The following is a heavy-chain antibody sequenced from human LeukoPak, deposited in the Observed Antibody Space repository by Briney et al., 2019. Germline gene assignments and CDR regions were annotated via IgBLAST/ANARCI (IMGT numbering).Heavy chain of an antibody. CDR2: ISSSSSTI. CDR1: GFTFSSYS. V-gene: IGHV3-48*01. D-gene: IGHD3-16*02. J-gene: IGHJ4*02. Sequence: GSLRLSCAASGFTFSSYSMNWVRQAPGKGLEWVSCISSSSSTIYYADSVKGRFTISRDNAKNSLYLQMNSLRAEDTAVYYCAREPNYDYVWGSYRYHFDYWGQGTLVTVSS. CDR3: AREPNYDYVWGSYRYHFDY.